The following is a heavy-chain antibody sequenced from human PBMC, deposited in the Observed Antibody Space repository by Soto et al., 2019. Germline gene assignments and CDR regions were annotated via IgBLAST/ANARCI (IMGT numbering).Heavy chain of an antibody. CDR3: ARHQLLEEYNWFDP. J-gene: IGHJ5*02. V-gene: IGHV4-59*05. CDR1: GGSIRSYC. Sequence: SETLSLTCTVSGGSIRSYCWTWIRQPPGEGLEWIGSIYYSGSTYYNPSLKSRVTISVDTSKNQFSLKLSSVTAADTAVYYCARHQLLEEYNWFDPWGQGTLVTVSS. D-gene: IGHD2-2*01. CDR2: IYYSGST.